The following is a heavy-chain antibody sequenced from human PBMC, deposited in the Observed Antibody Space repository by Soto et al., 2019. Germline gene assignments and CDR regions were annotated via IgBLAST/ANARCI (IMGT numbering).Heavy chain of an antibody. CDR3: AKGAGYSSSSFAFDI. CDR2: INPNSGGT. Sequence: QVQLVQSGAEVKKPGASVKVSCKASGYTFTGYYMHWVRQAPGQGLEWMGWINPNSGGTNYAQKFKGWVTMTRDTSISTAYMELSRLRSDDTAVYYCAKGAGYSSSSFAFDIWGQGTMVTVSS. J-gene: IGHJ3*02. D-gene: IGHD6-6*01. CDR1: GYTFTGYY. V-gene: IGHV1-2*04.